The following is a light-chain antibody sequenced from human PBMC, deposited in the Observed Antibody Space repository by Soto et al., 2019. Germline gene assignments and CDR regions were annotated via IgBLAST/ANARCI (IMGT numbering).Light chain of an antibody. CDR3: QQYHNWPPYT. J-gene: IGKJ2*01. Sequence: EMVMTQSPATLSVSPGERAALSCRASQSVSSNLDWYQQKPGQAPRLLIYGASTRATGIPARFCGSGSGTEFTLTIRSLQSEDLAVYYCQQYHNWPPYTFGQGTKLEIK. V-gene: IGKV3-15*01. CDR1: QSVSSN. CDR2: GAS.